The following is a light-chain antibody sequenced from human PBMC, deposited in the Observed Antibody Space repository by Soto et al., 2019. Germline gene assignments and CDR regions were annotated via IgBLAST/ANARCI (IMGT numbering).Light chain of an antibody. V-gene: IGLV2-14*03. Sequence: QSVLTQPASVSGSPGQSITISCTGTSSDVGGYNYVSWYQHHPGKAPKLIIYDVTSRPSGVSIRFSGSKSDNTASLTISGLQPEDEADYHCSSYTTSNTRQIVFGTGTKATV. CDR2: DVT. J-gene: IGLJ1*01. CDR1: SSDVGGYNY. CDR3: SSYTTSNTRQIV.